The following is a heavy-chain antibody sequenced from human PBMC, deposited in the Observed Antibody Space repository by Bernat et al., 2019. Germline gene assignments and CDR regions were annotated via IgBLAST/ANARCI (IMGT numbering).Heavy chain of an antibody. CDR1: GFTFSSYG. CDR2: IWYDGSNK. D-gene: IGHD6-6*01. CDR3: ARDGSSFDRGFDY. J-gene: IGHJ4*02. Sequence: QVQLVESGGGVVQPGRSLRLSCAASGFTFSSYGMHWVRQAPGKGLEWVAVIWYDGSNKYYADSVKGRFTISRDNSKNTLYLQMNSLRAEDTAVYYCARDGSSFDRGFDYWGQGTLVTVSS. V-gene: IGHV3-33*01.